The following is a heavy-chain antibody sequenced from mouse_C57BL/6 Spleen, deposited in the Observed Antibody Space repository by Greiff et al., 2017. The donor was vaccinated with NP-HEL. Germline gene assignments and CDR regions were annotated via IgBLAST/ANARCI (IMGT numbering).Heavy chain of an antibody. Sequence: VQLQQSGAELVRPGASVKLSCTASGFNIKDDYMHWVKQRPEQGLEWIGWIDPENGDTEYAAKFQGKATITADTPSNTAYLQLSSLTSEDTAVYYCTPYGTFAYWGQGTLVTVSA. D-gene: IGHD1-2*01. J-gene: IGHJ3*01. CDR2: IDPENGDT. CDR1: GFNIKDDY. V-gene: IGHV14-4*01. CDR3: TPYGTFAY.